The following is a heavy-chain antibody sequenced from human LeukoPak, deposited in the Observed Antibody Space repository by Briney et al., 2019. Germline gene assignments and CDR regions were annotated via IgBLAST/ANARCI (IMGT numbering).Heavy chain of an antibody. CDR3: ATVGGSCSSPNCYAYFDN. D-gene: IGHD2-2*01. CDR1: GFSFSNSA. Sequence: GGSLRLSCAASGFSFSNSAMTWVRQAPGKGLDWVSIITDSGGHTFYADSVKGRFTISRDESKNTLYLQMNSLRADDTAVYSCATVGGSCSSPNCYAYFDNWGRGTLVTVSS. CDR2: ITDSGGHT. V-gene: IGHV3-23*01. J-gene: IGHJ4*02.